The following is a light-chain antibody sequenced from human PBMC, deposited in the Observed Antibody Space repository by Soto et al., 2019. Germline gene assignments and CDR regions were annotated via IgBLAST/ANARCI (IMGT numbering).Light chain of an antibody. CDR2: GAS. Sequence: EIVMTHSPDTLSVSPGEIATLSCWASRGVSNNLAWYQQKPGQAPRLLIYGASTRATGIPARFSGGGSGTDFTLTISRLEPEDFAVYYCQQFSSYPLTFGGGTKVDIK. CDR3: QQFSSYPLT. J-gene: IGKJ4*01. CDR1: RGVSNN. V-gene: IGKV3-15*01.